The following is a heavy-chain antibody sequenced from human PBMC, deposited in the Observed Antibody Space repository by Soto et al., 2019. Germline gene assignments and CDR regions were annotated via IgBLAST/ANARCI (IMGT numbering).Heavy chain of an antibody. CDR1: GGSISSGGYS. Sequence: TLSLTCTVSGGSISSGGYSWSWIRQSPEKGLEWLGCIYPTESTYYHPSLKSRVTISIDTSRNQFSLNLTSVTAAETAVYYCARDPTGPSHSWVLWGQGSTVTGSS. CDR3: ARDPTGPSHSWVL. V-gene: IGHV4-30-2*06. D-gene: IGHD3-10*01. J-gene: IGHJ6*02. CDR2: IYPTEST.